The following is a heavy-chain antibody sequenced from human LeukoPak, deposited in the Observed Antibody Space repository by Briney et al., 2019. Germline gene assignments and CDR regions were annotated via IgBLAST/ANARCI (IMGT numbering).Heavy chain of an antibody. CDR3: ARDRDWMLYDY. J-gene: IGHJ4*02. V-gene: IGHV3-33*01. Sequence: PGTSLRLSCAGSGFTFSTYVMHWVRQVPGKGLEWVARISHDGNTKFYADSVKGRFTISRDNSKNTLPLEMYSLRAEDTAMYYCARDRDWMLYDYWGQGTLVTVSS. CDR1: GFTFSTYV. CDR2: ISHDGNTK. D-gene: IGHD3-9*01.